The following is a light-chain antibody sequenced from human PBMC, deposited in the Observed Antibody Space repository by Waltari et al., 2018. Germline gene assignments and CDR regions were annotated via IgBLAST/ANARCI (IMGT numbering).Light chain of an antibody. V-gene: IGLV1-47*01. CDR1: DSNIGTNS. CDR2: RTD. Sequence: QSVLSQPPPASATPGQRVTISCSGTDSNIGTNSVFWYQHVPGQAPSLLIYRTDQRPSGIPDRFSGSKSGTSASLAITGLRSEDEADYYCAAWDSGLSVSYVFGSGTKVTV. J-gene: IGLJ1*01. CDR3: AAWDSGLSVSYV.